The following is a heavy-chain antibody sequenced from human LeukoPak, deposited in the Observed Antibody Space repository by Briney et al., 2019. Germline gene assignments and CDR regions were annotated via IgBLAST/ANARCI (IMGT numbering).Heavy chain of an antibody. CDR3: AKDPTAAEADPDY. D-gene: IGHD6-13*01. J-gene: IGHJ4*02. CDR2: IWYDGSNK. Sequence: PGGSLRLSCAASGFTFSSYGMHWVRQAPGKGLEWVAVIWYDGSNKYYADSVKGRFTISRDNSKNTLYLQMNSLRAEDMAVYYCAKDPTAAEADPDYWGQGTLVTVSS. CDR1: GFTFSSYG. V-gene: IGHV3-30*02.